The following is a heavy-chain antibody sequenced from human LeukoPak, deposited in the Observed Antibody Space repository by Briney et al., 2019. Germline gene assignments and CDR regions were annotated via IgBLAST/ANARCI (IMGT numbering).Heavy chain of an antibody. J-gene: IGHJ4*02. Sequence: SETLSLTCAVYGGSFSGYYWGWIRQPPGKGLEWIGEINHSGSTNYNPSLKSRVTITVDTSKNQFSLKLSSVTAADTAVYYCARRYYYDSSGSQSSPIDYWGQGTLVTVSS. CDR1: GGSFSGYY. CDR2: INHSGST. V-gene: IGHV4-34*01. CDR3: ARRYYYDSSGSQSSPIDY. D-gene: IGHD3-22*01.